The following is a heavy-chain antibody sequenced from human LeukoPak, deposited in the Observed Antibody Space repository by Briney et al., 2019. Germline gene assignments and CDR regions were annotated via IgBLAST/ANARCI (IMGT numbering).Heavy chain of an antibody. D-gene: IGHD2-2*01. J-gene: IGHJ4*02. CDR2: IYHSGST. Sequence: SEILSLTCTVSGYSISSGYYWGWIRPPPGKGLEWIGSIYHSGSTYYNPSLKSRVTISVDTSKNQFSLKLSSVTAADTAVYYCARGGSPFCISPSCQGAFDSWGQGTLVTVSS. CDR1: GYSISSGYY. V-gene: IGHV4-38-2*02. CDR3: ARGGSPFCISPSCQGAFDS.